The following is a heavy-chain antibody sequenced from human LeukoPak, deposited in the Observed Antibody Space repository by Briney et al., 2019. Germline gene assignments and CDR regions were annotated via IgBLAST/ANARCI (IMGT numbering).Heavy chain of an antibody. V-gene: IGHV3-23*01. CDR2: ITGGAGST. Sequence: GGSLRLSSAASVLTVSSYAMSRVRPDPRKGLGRGSTITGGAGSTYYAASVKGRFTISRDDSKNTLYLQMYRLRAEDTVVYYRAKSSVVLENFQQWGQGTLVTVSS. J-gene: IGHJ1*01. CDR1: VLTVSSYA. CDR3: AKSSVVLENFQQ. D-gene: IGHD3-22*01.